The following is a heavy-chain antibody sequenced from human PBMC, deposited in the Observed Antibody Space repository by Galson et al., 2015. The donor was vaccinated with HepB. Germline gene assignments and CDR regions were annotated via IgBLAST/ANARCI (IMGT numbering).Heavy chain of an antibody. CDR3: VKDGQYSQAYYYDSSGYYFLHFDY. Sequence: SLRLSCAASGFTFSSYAMHWVRQAPGKGLEYVSAISSNGGSTYYADSVKGRFTISRDNSKNTLYLQMSSLRAEDTAVYYCVKDGQYSQAYYYDSSGYYFLHFDYWGQGTLVTVSS. CDR2: ISSNGGST. CDR1: GFTFSSYA. J-gene: IGHJ4*02. D-gene: IGHD3-22*01. V-gene: IGHV3-64D*06.